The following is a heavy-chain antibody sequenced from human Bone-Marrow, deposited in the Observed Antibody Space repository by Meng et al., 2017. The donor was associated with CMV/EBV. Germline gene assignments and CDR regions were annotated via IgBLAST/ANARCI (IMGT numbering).Heavy chain of an antibody. Sequence: SETLSLTCGVSGFSIITGHWWGWIRQPPGKGLEWIGYGYYSGATHYNPSLKSRVTVSLDTSKNEFSLKLNSVTAVDTAMYYCARGFQWLDSFDYWGQGTLVTVS. CDR3: ARGFQWLDSFDY. V-gene: IGHV4-28*03. J-gene: IGHJ4*02. CDR2: GYYSGAT. CDR1: GFSIITGHW. D-gene: IGHD6-19*01.